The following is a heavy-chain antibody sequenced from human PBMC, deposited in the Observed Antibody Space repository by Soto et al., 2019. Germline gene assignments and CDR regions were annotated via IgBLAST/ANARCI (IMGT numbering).Heavy chain of an antibody. D-gene: IGHD4-17*01. CDR1: GFTFSSYA. CDR3: AKEGSDGEYYYFDY. CDR2: ISGSGGST. V-gene: IGHV3-23*01. J-gene: IGHJ4*02. Sequence: EVPLLESGGGLVQPGGSLRLSCAASGFTFSSYAMNWVRQAPGQGLEWVSAISGSGGSTYYADSVKGRFTISRDNSENTLYLQMNSLRAEDTAVYYCAKEGSDGEYYYFDYWGQGTLVTVSS.